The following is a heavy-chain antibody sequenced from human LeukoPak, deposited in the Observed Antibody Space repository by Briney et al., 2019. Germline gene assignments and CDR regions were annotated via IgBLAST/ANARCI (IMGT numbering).Heavy chain of an antibody. V-gene: IGHV1-18*01. Sequence: ASVKVSCKASGYTFTSYGISWVRQAPGQGLEWMGWISAYNGNTNYAQKLQGRVTMTTDTSTSTAYMELRSLRSDDTAVYYCARAIGTMIVVVIPYFDYWGQGTLVTVSS. CDR3: ARAIGTMIVVVIPYFDY. D-gene: IGHD3-22*01. CDR1: GYTFTSYG. J-gene: IGHJ4*02. CDR2: ISAYNGNT.